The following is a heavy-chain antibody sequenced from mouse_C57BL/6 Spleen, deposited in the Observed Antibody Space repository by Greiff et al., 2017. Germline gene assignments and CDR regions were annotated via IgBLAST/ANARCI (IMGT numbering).Heavy chain of an antibody. CDR1: GYTFTDYY. D-gene: IGHD2-4*01. CDR2: INPYNGGT. J-gene: IGHJ3*01. V-gene: IGHV1-19*01. CDR3: ARWYDYDGGAWFAY. Sequence: VQLQQSGPVLVKPGASVKMSCKASGYTFTDYYMNWVKQSHGKSLEWIGVINPYNGGTSYNQKFKGKATLTVDKSSSTAYMELNSLTSEDSAVYYCARWYDYDGGAWFAYWGQGTLVTVSA.